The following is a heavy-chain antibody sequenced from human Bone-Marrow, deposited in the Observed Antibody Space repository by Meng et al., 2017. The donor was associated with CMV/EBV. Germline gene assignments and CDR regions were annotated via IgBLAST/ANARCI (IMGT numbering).Heavy chain of an antibody. CDR3: ASLGYCSSTSCYFGSWFEP. J-gene: IGHJ5*02. D-gene: IGHD2-2*01. CDR2: VRNDGINK. Sequence: GESLKISCAASGFTFSSYGMHWVRQAPGKGLEWVAFVRNDGINKYYRDSVKGRFTISRDNSKNTLYLQMKSLRAEDTAVYYCASLGYCSSTSCYFGSWFEPWGQGTLVTVYS. CDR1: GFTFSSYG. V-gene: IGHV3-30*02.